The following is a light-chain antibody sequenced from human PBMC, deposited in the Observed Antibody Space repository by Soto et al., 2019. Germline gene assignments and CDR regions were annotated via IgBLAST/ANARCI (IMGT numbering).Light chain of an antibody. V-gene: IGKV1-33*01. CDR2: DSS. CDR1: QHIFNF. Sequence: DIQMTQSPSSLSASVGDRVTSTCQASQHIFNFLNWDQQKSGQAPQLLIYDSSKLATGVPRRFSGGGSGTDFTLTITSLQPEDVATYHCQQYNDLVTFGGGTKVEIK. J-gene: IGKJ4*01. CDR3: QQYNDLVT.